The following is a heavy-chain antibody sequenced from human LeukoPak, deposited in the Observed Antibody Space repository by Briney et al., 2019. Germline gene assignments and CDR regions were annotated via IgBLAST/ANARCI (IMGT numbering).Heavy chain of an antibody. CDR2: MTGSGAGT. Sequence: GGSLRLSCTASGFTFSSYAMGWVRQTPGKGLEWVSAMTGSGAGTYYADFVQGRFTISRDNSKNTLFLQLNSLRAEDTAVYYCVKGRRYNWNDGGYFEYWGQGSLVSVSS. J-gene: IGHJ4*02. V-gene: IGHV3-23*01. D-gene: IGHD1-20*01. CDR1: GFTFSSYA. CDR3: VKGRRYNWNDGGYFEY.